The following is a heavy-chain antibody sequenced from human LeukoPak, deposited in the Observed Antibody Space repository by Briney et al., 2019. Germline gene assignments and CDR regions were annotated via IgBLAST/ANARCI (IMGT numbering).Heavy chain of an antibody. Sequence: ASVKVSFKASGYTFTSYGVSWVRQAPGQGLEWRGWISAYNGNRNYAQKLQGRVTMTTDTSTSRGYMEPRRLRPDDTAVYYCARAEMAWGGAIASWGQGPLVPASP. J-gene: IGHJ4*02. CDR2: ISAYNGNR. D-gene: IGHD5-24*01. V-gene: IGHV1-18*01. CDR1: GYTFTSYG. CDR3: ARAEMAWGGAIAS.